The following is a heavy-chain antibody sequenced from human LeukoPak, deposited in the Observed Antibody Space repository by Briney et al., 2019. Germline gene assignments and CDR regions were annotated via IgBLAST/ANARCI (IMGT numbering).Heavy chain of an antibody. CDR1: GLTFSSYW. Sequence: GGSQRLSCEASGLTFSSYWMSWVRQAPGKGLEWVSAISGSGGSTYYADSVKGRFTISRDNSKNTLYLQMNSLRAEDTAVYYCAKGRAAAGTVSWFDPWGQGTLVTVSS. D-gene: IGHD6-13*01. V-gene: IGHV3-23*01. CDR2: ISGSGGST. CDR3: AKGRAAAGTVSWFDP. J-gene: IGHJ5*02.